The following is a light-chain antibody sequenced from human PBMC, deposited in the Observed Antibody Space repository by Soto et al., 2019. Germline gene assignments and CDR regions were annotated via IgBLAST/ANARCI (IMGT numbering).Light chain of an antibody. CDR3: QQSYSSPYT. CDR2: AAS. Sequence: DIQMTQSPSSLSASVVDRVTITCRASQSISSYLNWYQQKPGKAPKLLIYAASSLQSGVPSRFSGSGFGTDFTLTISSLQPEDFATYYCQQSYSSPYTCGQGTKLEIK. CDR1: QSISSY. J-gene: IGKJ2*01. V-gene: IGKV1-39*01.